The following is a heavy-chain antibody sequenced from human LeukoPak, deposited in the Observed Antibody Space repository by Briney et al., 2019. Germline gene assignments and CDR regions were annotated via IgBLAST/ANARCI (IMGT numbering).Heavy chain of an antibody. Sequence: PSETLSLTCTVSGGSISSYYWSWIRQPPGKGLDWIGYIYYSGSPNYNPSLKSRVTISVDTSKNQFSLKLTSVTAADTAVYYCARYYYDRSGTVFDYWGQGTLVTVSS. V-gene: IGHV4-59*08. CDR2: IYYSGSP. CDR3: ARYYYDRSGTVFDY. J-gene: IGHJ4*01. D-gene: IGHD3-22*01. CDR1: GGSISSYY.